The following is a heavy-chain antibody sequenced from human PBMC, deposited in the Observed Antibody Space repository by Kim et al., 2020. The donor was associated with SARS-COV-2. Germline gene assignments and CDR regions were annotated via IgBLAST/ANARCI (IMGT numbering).Heavy chain of an antibody. J-gene: IGHJ4*01. V-gene: IGHV3-23*01. D-gene: IGHD2-15*01. CDR3: AKGSGDNYYSPIDD. Sequence: ESVKGRFTITKDKSKNTLYLQMNSLRAEDTAVYFCAKGSGDNYYSPIDDWGHGTLVTVSS.